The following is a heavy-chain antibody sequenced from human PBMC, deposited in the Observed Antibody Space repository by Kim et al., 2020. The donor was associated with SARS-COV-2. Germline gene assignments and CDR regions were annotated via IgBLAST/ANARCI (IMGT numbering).Heavy chain of an antibody. CDR1: GGSFSGYY. CDR3: ARGVRVLTGYYWVSYYFDY. CDR2: INHSGST. Sequence: SETLSLTCAVYGGSFSGYYWSWIRQPPGKGLEWIGEINHSGSTNYNPSLKSRVTISVDTSKNQFSLKLSSVTAADTAVYYCARGVRVLTGYYWVSYYFDYWGQGTLVTVSS. J-gene: IGHJ4*02. V-gene: IGHV4-34*01. D-gene: IGHD3-9*01.